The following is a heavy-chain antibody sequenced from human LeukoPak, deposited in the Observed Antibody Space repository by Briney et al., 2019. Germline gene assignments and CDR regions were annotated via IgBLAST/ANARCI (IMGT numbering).Heavy chain of an antibody. Sequence: GGSLRLSCAASGFTFSNYWMNWVRQAPGKGLEWVANIKQDGSAKYYVDSVKGRFTISRDNAKNSLYLQMNSLRAEDTAVYYCARAVPYSGRYYWGQGTLVTVSS. J-gene: IGHJ4*02. D-gene: IGHD1-26*01. CDR1: GFTFSNYW. CDR2: IKQDGSAK. V-gene: IGHV3-7*02. CDR3: ARAVPYSGRYY.